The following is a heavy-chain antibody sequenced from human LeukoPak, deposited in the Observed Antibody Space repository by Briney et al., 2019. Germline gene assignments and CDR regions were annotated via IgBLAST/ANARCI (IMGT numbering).Heavy chain of an antibody. CDR3: TTYILYCTNGVCREESFDY. Sequence: PGGSLRLSCAASGFTFSNAWMSWVRQAPGKGLEWVGRIKSKTDGGTTDYAAPVKGRFTISRDDSKNTLYLQMNSLKTEDTAVYYCTTYILYCTNGVCREESFDYWGQGTLVTVSS. D-gene: IGHD2-8*01. CDR1: GFTFSNAW. V-gene: IGHV3-15*01. CDR2: IKSKTDGGTT. J-gene: IGHJ4*02.